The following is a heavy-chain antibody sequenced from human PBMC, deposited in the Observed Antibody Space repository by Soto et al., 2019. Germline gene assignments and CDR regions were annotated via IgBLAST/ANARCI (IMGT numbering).Heavy chain of an antibody. CDR2: IYHSGST. D-gene: IGHD3-22*01. CDR1: GGSISSSNW. Sequence: SETLSLTCAVSGGSISSSNWWSWVRQPPGKGLEWIGEIYHSGSTNYNPSLKSRVTISVDKSKNQFSLKLSSVTAADTAVYYCARARGYDSSGYHNAFDIWGQGTMVTVS. V-gene: IGHV4-4*02. CDR3: ARARGYDSSGYHNAFDI. J-gene: IGHJ3*02.